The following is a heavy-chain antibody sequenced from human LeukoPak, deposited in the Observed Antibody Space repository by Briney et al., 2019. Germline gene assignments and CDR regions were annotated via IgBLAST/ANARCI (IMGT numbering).Heavy chain of an antibody. CDR3: AKTVGTYYDILTGSSDFDY. J-gene: IGHJ4*02. V-gene: IGHV3-23*01. CDR1: GFTFNSYA. CDR2: ISWSCGST. D-gene: IGHD3-9*01. Sequence: GSLRLSFATSGFTFNSYAINRGRQAPGKGLEWVSAISWSCGSTYYADSVKGRVTISRDNSKNTLYLQTNSLRAEDTAVYYCAKTVGTYYDILTGSSDFDYWGQGTLVTVSS.